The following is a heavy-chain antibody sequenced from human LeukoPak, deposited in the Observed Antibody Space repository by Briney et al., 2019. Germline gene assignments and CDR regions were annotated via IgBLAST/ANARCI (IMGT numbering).Heavy chain of an antibody. CDR2: IKSKTDGGTT. J-gene: IGHJ5*02. V-gene: IGHV3-15*07. CDR3: TPDYDFWSGPPGFDP. D-gene: IGHD3-3*01. CDR1: GFTFSSYG. Sequence: GGSLRLSCAASGFTFSSYGMHWVRQAPGKGLEWVGRIKSKTDGGTTDYAAPVKGRFTISRDDSKNTLYLQMNSLKTEDTAVYYCTPDYDFWSGPPGFDPWGQGTLVTVSS.